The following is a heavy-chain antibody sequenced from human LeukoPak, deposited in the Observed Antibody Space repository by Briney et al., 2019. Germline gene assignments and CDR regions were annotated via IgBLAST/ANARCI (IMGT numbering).Heavy chain of an antibody. CDR2: IYYSGST. J-gene: IGHJ3*02. CDR3: ARVNYYGSGSYYAFDI. V-gene: IGHV4-59*01. Sequence: SETLSLTCTVSGGSISSYYWSWIRQPPGKGLEWIGYIYYSGSTNYNPSLKSRVTISLDTSNIQFSLRLNSVTAADTALYYCARVNYYGSGSYYAFDIWGQGTMVTVSS. CDR1: GGSISSYY. D-gene: IGHD3-10*01.